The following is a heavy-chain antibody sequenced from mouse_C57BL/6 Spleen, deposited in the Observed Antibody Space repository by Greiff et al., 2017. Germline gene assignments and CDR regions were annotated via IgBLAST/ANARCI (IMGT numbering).Heavy chain of an antibody. D-gene: IGHD1-1*01. Sequence: QVQLQQSGTELVKPGASVKLSCKASGYTFTSYWMHWVKQRPGQGLEWIGNINPSNGGTNYNEKFKSKATLTVDKSSSTAYMQLSSLTSEDSAVYYCAREGYYYGSSPYFDYWGQGTTLTVSS. J-gene: IGHJ2*01. CDR2: INPSNGGT. V-gene: IGHV1-53*01. CDR3: AREGYYYGSSPYFDY. CDR1: GYTFTSYW.